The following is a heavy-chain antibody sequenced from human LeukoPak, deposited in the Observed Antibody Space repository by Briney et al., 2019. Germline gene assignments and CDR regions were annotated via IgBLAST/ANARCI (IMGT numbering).Heavy chain of an antibody. CDR3: ARVGALAGNDAFDI. D-gene: IGHD6-19*01. CDR2: IYHSGRT. Sequence: SETLSLTCAVSGGSISSSNWWSWVRRPPGKGLDWIGEIYHSGRTNYKPSLKSRVTISVDKSKDQFSLKLSSVTAADTAVYYCARVGALAGNDAFDIWGQGTVVTVSS. J-gene: IGHJ3*02. CDR1: GGSISSSNW. V-gene: IGHV4-4*02.